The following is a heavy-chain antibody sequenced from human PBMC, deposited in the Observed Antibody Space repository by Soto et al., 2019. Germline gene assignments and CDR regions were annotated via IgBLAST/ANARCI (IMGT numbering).Heavy chain of an antibody. D-gene: IGHD5-12*01. J-gene: IGHJ4*02. CDR3: AKGRGYSGYFNGETDS. V-gene: IGHV3-30*04. Sequence: YLILSCAASGFTFSSYAVQWVRQAPGKGLEWVAIISYDGRGEDYADSVKGRFTISRDNSRSTLYLQMNSLRPEDTAVYYCAKGRGYSGYFNGETDSWGQGIMVTVSS. CDR1: GFTFSSYA. CDR2: ISYDGRGE.